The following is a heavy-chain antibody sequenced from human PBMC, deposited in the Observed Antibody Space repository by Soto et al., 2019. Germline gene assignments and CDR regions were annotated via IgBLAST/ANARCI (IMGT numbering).Heavy chain of an antibody. CDR3: ARGGSGSYPTFDY. D-gene: IGHD1-26*01. V-gene: IGHV4-59*01. J-gene: IGHJ4*02. CDR1: GGSISSYY. CDR2: IYYSGST. Sequence: PSETLSLTCTVSGGSISSYYWSWIRQPPGKGLEWIGYIYYSGSTNYNPSLKSRVTISVDTSKNQFSLKLSSVTAADTAVYYCARGGSGSYPTFDYWGQGTLVTVSS.